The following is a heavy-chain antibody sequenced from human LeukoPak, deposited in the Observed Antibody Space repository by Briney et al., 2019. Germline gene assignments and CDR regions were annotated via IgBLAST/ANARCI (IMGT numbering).Heavy chain of an antibody. CDR1: GGTFSSYA. J-gene: IGHJ4*02. Sequence: ASVKVSCKASGGTFSSYAISWVRQAPGQGLEWMGGIIPIFGAANYAQKFQGRVTITADKSTSTAYMELSSLRSEDTAVYYCARFKGGYCSGGSCEYFDYWGQGTLVTVSS. V-gene: IGHV1-69*06. CDR3: ARFKGGYCSGGSCEYFDY. D-gene: IGHD2-15*01. CDR2: IIPIFGAA.